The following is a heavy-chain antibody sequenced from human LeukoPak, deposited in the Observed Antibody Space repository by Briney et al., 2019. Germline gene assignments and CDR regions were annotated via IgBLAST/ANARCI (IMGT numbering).Heavy chain of an antibody. CDR2: ISGNGRST. CDR3: VKGGQRYDFWRFDY. D-gene: IGHD3-3*01. J-gene: IGHJ4*02. Sequence: GGSLTLSCVASGFSFSDHDMSWVRQTPGKGLEWVSSISGNGRSTYYANSVKGRFTIARDNSKNTLYMEMSSLRAENTAIYYCVKGGQRYDFWRFDYWGQGTLVTVSS. CDR1: GFSFSDHD. V-gene: IGHV3-23*01.